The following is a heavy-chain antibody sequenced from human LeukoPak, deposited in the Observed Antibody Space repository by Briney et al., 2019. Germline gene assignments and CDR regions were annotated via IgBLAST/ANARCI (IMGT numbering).Heavy chain of an antibody. CDR3: ARVPRSYYYYYYMDV. V-gene: IGHV4-59*01. Sequence: SETLSLTCNVSGGSISGYHWSWIRQPPGKGLEWLGYIYYSGSSNYNPSLKSRVTISADTSKNQFSLKLSSVTATDTAVYYCARVPRSYYYYYYMDVWGKGTTVTVSS. CDR1: GGSISGYH. CDR2: IYYSGSS. J-gene: IGHJ6*03.